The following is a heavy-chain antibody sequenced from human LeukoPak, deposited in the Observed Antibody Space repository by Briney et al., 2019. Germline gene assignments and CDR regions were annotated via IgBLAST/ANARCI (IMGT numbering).Heavy chain of an antibody. CDR2: IIPIFGSA. CDR1: GGTFSSFA. J-gene: IGHJ6*03. Sequence: GASVKVSCKASGGTFSSFAISWVRQAPGQGLEWMGGIIPIFGSANYAQKLQGRVTMTTDTSTSTAYMELRSLRSDDTAVYYCARELTALDYYYYYMDVWGKGTTVTVSS. CDR3: ARELTALDYYYYYMDV. D-gene: IGHD6-25*01. V-gene: IGHV1-69*05.